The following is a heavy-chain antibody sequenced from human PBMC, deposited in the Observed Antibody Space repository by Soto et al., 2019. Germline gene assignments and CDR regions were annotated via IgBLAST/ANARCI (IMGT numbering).Heavy chain of an antibody. Sequence: SETLSLTCTVSGGSITSSGDYWGWIRQPPGKGLEWIGSFYYGGSTYYNPSLKSRVTISIDTSKSHFSLKLSSVTTADTAVYYCARLSEMTTMTTVVDYWGQGTLVTVSS. D-gene: IGHD4-17*01. CDR3: ARLSEMTTMTTVVDY. CDR1: GGSITSSGDY. J-gene: IGHJ4*02. CDR2: FYYGGST. V-gene: IGHV4-39*02.